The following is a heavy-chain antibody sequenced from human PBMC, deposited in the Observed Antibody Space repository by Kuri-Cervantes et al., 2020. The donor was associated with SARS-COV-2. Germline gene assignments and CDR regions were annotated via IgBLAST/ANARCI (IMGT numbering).Heavy chain of an antibody. Sequence: SVKVSCKASGGTFSSYAISWVRQAPGQGLEWMGGIIPIFGTANYAQKFQGRVTITADKSTSTAYMELSSLRSEDTAVYYCARLRFLEWLSPFDQWGQGTLVTVSS. CDR1: GGTFSSYA. J-gene: IGHJ4*02. CDR2: IIPIFGTA. CDR3: ARLRFLEWLSPFDQ. D-gene: IGHD3-3*01. V-gene: IGHV1-69*06.